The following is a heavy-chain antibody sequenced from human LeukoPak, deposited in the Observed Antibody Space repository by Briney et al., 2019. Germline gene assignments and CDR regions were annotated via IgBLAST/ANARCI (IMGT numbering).Heavy chain of an antibody. J-gene: IGHJ4*02. D-gene: IGHD4-17*01. CDR3: ARDGRYDYGDYFDY. CDR1: GYTFTSYA. CDR2: INAGNGNT. V-gene: IGHV1-3*01. Sequence: ASVKVSCKASGYTFTSYAMHWVRQAPGQRLEWMGWINAGNGNTKYSRKFQGRVTITRDTSASTAYMELSNLRSEDTAVYYCARDGRYDYGDYFDYWGQGTLVTVSS.